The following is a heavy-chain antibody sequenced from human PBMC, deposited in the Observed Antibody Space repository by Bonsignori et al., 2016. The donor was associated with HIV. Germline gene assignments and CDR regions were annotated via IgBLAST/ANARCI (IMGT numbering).Heavy chain of an antibody. Sequence: VRQAPGKGLEWVANIKEDGSEKYYVDSVKGRFTISRDNAKNSLYLQMNSLRAEDTAVYYCARGIAAAGRVFDYWGQGTLVTVSS. J-gene: IGHJ4*02. V-gene: IGHV3-7*03. CDR2: IKEDGSEK. CDR3: ARGIAAAGRVFDY. D-gene: IGHD6-13*01.